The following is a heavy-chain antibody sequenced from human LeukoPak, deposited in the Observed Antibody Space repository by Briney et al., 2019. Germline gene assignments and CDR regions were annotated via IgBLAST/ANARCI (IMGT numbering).Heavy chain of an antibody. D-gene: IGHD3-22*01. Sequence: GGSPRLSCAASGFTFSSYAMSWVRQAPGKGLEWVSAISGSGGSTYYADSVKGRFTISRDNSKNTLYLQMNSLRAEDTTVYYCATAHTYYYDSSGPTEAFDIWGQGTMVTVSS. CDR1: GFTFSSYA. CDR2: ISGSGGST. V-gene: IGHV3-23*01. CDR3: ATAHTYYYDSSGPTEAFDI. J-gene: IGHJ3*02.